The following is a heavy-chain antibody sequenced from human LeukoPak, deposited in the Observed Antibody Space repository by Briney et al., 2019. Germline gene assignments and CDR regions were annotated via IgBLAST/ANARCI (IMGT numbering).Heavy chain of an antibody. CDR2: IYYSGST. CDR3: ASGVERIWFDP. J-gene: IGHJ5*02. V-gene: IGHV4-59*01. CDR1: GGSISSYY. D-gene: IGHD1-1*01. Sequence: SETLSLTCTVAGGSISSYYWSWIRQPPGKGLEWIGYIYYSGSTNYNPSLKSRVTISVDTSKNQFFLKLSSVTAADTAVYYCASGVERIWFDPWGQGTPVTVSS.